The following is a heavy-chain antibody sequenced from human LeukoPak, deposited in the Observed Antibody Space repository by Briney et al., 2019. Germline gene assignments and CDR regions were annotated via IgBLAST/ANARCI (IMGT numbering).Heavy chain of an antibody. D-gene: IGHD7-27*01. J-gene: IGHJ4*02. CDR1: GFTFSRYA. Sequence: PGGSLRPSCSVSGFTFSRYAMHWVRQAPGKGLEWVAVIWYDGSNKYYADSVKGRFTISRDDSKNTLYLQMNSLRAEDTAVYYCARDVGIRYFDYWGQGTLITVSS. V-gene: IGHV3-33*08. CDR3: ARDVGIRYFDY. CDR2: IWYDGSNK.